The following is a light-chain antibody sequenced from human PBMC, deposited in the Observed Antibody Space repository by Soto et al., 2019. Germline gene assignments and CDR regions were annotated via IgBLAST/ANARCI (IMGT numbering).Light chain of an antibody. V-gene: IGKV3-11*01. CDR2: DAS. J-gene: IGKJ5*01. CDR1: QSVSNS. CDR3: QQRKSWPAIT. Sequence: IVLTQSPATLSLSPGDRATLSCRASQSVSNSLVWYQHKPGQAPRFLIYDASKRATGTPARFSGSGSGTDFTLTISSLEPEDFAVYYCQQRKSWPAITFGQGGRLEIK.